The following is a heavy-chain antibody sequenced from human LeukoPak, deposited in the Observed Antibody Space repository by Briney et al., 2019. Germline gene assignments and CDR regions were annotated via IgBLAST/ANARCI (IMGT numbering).Heavy chain of an antibody. J-gene: IGHJ5*02. Sequence: PGGSLRLSCEASGFTFSSHGMRWVRQAPGKGLEWMAVISYDGSNKYYADSVKGRFTISRDNSKNTLYLRMNSLRTEDTAVYYCARTRAAAGYSSFWFDPWGQGTLVTVSS. V-gene: IGHV3-30*03. CDR1: GFTFSSHG. CDR2: ISYDGSNK. CDR3: ARTRAAAGYSSFWFDP. D-gene: IGHD6-13*01.